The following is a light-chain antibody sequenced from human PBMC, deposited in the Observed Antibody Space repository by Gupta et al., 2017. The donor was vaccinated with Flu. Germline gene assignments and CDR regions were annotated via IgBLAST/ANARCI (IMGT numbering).Light chain of an antibody. CDR2: VAS. Sequence: TRPGSLRHNVSDNMAWYLQKPGQSPPLLIYVASTRATGIPDRFSGSGSGTDFTLTINALEPEDVAVYYCLQALHSPSITFGQGTRLDIK. V-gene: IGKV3-11*01. CDR3: LQALHSPSIT. CDR1: HNVSDN. J-gene: IGKJ5*01.